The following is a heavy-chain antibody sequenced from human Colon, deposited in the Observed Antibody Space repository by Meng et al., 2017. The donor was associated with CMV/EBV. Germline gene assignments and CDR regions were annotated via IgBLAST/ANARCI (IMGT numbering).Heavy chain of an antibody. CDR2: IYPQDGGT. J-gene: IGHJ4*02. CDR3: VRESWYFDF. CDR1: GYTFTANH. Sequence: QVQLVQSGTEVKKPGAYVKVSCKTSGYTFTANHLHWVRQAPGQGLEWMGWIYPQDGGTYFAQKFQDRVTLTRDTSITTAYMELSGLTSDDTAIYYCVRESWYFDFWGEGTLVTVPS. D-gene: IGHD6-13*01. V-gene: IGHV1-2*02.